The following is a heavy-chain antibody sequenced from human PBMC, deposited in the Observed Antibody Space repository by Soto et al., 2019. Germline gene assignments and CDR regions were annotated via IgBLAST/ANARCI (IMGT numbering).Heavy chain of an antibody. D-gene: IGHD3-9*01. CDR2: IYPGNSDT. CDR3: ARHVYYDVLKKNY. CDR1: GYSFTSYW. V-gene: IGHV5-51*01. Sequence: GGSLKISCKGSGYSFTSYWIGWVRQMPGKGLEWMGIIYPGNSDTRYSPSFQGQVTISADTSISTAYLEWSSLKASDTAIYYCARHVYYDVLKKNYWGQGTLVTVSS. J-gene: IGHJ4*02.